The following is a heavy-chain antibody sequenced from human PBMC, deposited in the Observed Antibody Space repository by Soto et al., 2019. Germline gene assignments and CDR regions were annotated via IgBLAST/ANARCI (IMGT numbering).Heavy chain of an antibody. CDR1: GFTFSSYA. CDR2: ISYDGSNK. CDR3: ARDAEVWELLIDY. D-gene: IGHD1-26*01. J-gene: IGHJ4*02. V-gene: IGHV3-30-3*01. Sequence: GGSLRLSCAASGFTFSSYAMHWVRQAPGKGLEWVAVISYDGSNKYYADSVKGRFTISRDNSKNTLYLQMNSLRAEDTAVYYCARDAEVWELLIDYWGQGTLVTVSS.